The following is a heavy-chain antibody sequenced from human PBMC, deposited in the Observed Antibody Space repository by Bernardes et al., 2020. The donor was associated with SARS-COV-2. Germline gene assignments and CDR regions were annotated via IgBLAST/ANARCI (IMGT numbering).Heavy chain of an antibody. D-gene: IGHD6-13*01. CDR3: ARDAYSSSWYAGYYYYGMDV. CDR2: RWYDGSNK. Sequence: GGARRLAYAASGFTCSSYGMHWVRQAPGKGLEWGAVRWYDGSNKYYADSVKGRFTISRDNSKNTLYLQMNSLRAEDTAVYYCARDAYSSSWYAGYYYYGMDVWGQRTTVTVSS. V-gene: IGHV3-33*01. J-gene: IGHJ6*02. CDR1: GFTCSSYG.